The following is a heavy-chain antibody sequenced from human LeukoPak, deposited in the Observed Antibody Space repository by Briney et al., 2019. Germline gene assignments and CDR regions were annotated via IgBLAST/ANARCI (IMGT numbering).Heavy chain of an antibody. V-gene: IGHV3-48*01. J-gene: IGHJ4*02. D-gene: IGHD3-3*01. CDR3: AKDPKYYDFWSGYSLDY. CDR2: ISSSSSTI. CDR1: GFTFSSYS. Sequence: GGSLRLSCAASGFTFSSYSMNWVRQAPGKGLEWVSYISSSSSTIYYADSVKGRFTISRDNSKNTLYLQMNSLRAEDTAVYYCAKDPKYYDFWSGYSLDYWGQGTLVTVSS.